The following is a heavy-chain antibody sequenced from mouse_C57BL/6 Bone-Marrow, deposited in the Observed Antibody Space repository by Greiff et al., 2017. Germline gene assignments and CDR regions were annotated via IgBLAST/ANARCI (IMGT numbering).Heavy chain of an antibody. CDR1: GYTFTSYG. CDR3: AREGTAFAY. CDR2: IYPRSGNT. V-gene: IGHV1-81*01. Sequence: VKLQQSGAELARPGASVKLSCKASGYTFTSYGISWVKQRTGQGLEWIGEIYPRSGNTYYNEKFKGKATLTADKSSSTAYMELRSLTSEDSAVYFCAREGTAFAYWGQGTLVTVSA. D-gene: IGHD1-2*01. J-gene: IGHJ3*01.